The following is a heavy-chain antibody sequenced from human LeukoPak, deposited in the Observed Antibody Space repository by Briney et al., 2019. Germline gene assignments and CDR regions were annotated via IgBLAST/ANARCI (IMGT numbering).Heavy chain of an antibody. Sequence: PSETLSLTCTVSGGSIGSGSYYWSWIRQPAGKGLEWIGRIYTSGSTNYNPSLKSRVTISVDTSKNQFSLKLSSVTAADTAVYYCARQYIDILTGYHRGELYWYFDLWGRGTLVTVSS. CDR3: ARQYIDILTGYHRGELYWYFDL. CDR2: IYTSGST. CDR1: GGSIGSGSYY. V-gene: IGHV4-61*02. D-gene: IGHD3-9*01. J-gene: IGHJ2*01.